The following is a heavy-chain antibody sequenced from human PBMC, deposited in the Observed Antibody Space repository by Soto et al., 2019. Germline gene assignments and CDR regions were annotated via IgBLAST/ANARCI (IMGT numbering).Heavy chain of an antibody. V-gene: IGHV3-23*01. CDR1: GFTFSSYA. CDR3: AKARELLDPPADY. Sequence: VQLLESGGGLVQPGGSLRLSCAASGFTFSSYAMSWVRQAPGKGLEWVSALSGSGGSTYYADSAKARFTTSRDNSKNTLYLQMNSLRAEDTAVYYCAKARELLDPPADYWGQGTLVTVSS. J-gene: IGHJ4*02. D-gene: IGHD1-26*01. CDR2: LSGSGGST.